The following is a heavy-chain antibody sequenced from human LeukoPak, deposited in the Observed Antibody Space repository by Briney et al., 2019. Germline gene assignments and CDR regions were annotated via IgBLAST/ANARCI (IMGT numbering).Heavy chain of an antibody. CDR1: GFTFSSYE. CDR3: ASTSGPKGY. Sequence: GGSLRLFCAASGFTFSSYEMNWVRQAPGKGLEWVSYISSSGSTIYYADSVKGRFTISRDNAKNSLYLQMNSLRAEDTAVYYCASTSGPKGYWGQGTLVTVSS. CDR2: ISSSGSTI. D-gene: IGHD1-1*01. V-gene: IGHV3-48*03. J-gene: IGHJ4*02.